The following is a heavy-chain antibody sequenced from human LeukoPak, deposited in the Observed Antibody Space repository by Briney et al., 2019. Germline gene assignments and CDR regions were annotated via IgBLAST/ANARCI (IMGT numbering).Heavy chain of an antibody. Sequence: PGGSLRLSCAASGFTFSSYSMKWVRQAPGKGLEGVSYISSSSSTIYYAASVKGRFTISRDNAKNSLYLQMNSLRAEDTAVYHCARGTHYYDSSGWFDPWGQGTLVTVSS. V-gene: IGHV3-48*04. J-gene: IGHJ5*02. D-gene: IGHD3-22*01. CDR2: ISSSSSTI. CDR3: ARGTHYYDSSGWFDP. CDR1: GFTFSSYS.